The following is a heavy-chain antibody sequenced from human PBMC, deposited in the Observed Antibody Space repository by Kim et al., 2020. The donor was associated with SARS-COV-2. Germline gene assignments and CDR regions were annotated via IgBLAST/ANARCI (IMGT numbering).Heavy chain of an antibody. CDR3: ARYRGGRNSTSCFFGMDY. CDR2: ISYDGSNK. CDR1: GFTFSSYG. D-gene: IGHD2-2*01. Sequence: GGSLRLSCAASGFTFSSYGMHWVRQAPGKGLEWVAVISYDGSNKYYADSVKGRYTISRDNSKNTLYLQMNSLRAEDTAVYYCARYRGGRNSTSCFFGMDYWGQGTTVTVSS. J-gene: IGHJ6*02. V-gene: IGHV3-33*05.